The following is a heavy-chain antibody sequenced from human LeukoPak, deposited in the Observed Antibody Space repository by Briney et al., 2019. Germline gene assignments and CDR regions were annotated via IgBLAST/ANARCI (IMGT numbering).Heavy chain of an antibody. V-gene: IGHV3-23*01. CDR1: GFTFSSYA. J-gene: IGHJ4*02. CDR3: ARGVEPLAANTLAY. CDR2: ISGSGSST. Sequence: GGSLRLSCAASGFTFSSYAMSWVRQAPGKGLEWVSGISGSGSSTNYADSVKGRFTISRDNSKNTLYLEMNSLSPDDTAVYYCARGVEPLAANTLAYWGQGTLVTVSS. D-gene: IGHD1-14*01.